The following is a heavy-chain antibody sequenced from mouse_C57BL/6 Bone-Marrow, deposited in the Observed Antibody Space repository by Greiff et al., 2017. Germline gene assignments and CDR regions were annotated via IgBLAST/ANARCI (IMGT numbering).Heavy chain of an antibody. D-gene: IGHD3-2*02. V-gene: IGHV1-50*01. CDR3: ARVGDQGEDY. CDR1: GYTFTSYW. CDR2: IDPSDSYT. J-gene: IGHJ2*01. Sequence: VQLQQPGAELVKPGASVKLSCKASGYTFTSYWMQWVKQRPGQGLEWIGEIDPSDSYTNYNQKFKGKATLTVDTSSSTAYMQLSSLTSEDSAVYYCARVGDQGEDYWGQGTTLTVSS.